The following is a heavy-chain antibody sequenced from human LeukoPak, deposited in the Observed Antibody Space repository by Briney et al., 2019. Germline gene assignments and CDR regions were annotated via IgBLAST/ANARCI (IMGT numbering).Heavy chain of an antibody. Sequence: PGGSLRLSCAASGFTFSNFWMNWARQAPGKGLEWVGRIRSEADGATTDYAAPVKGRFIISRNDSKNTLYLQMNSLKTEDTAVYYCATLFGVVSARWGQGTLVTVSS. CDR2: IRSEADGATT. CDR3: ATLFGVVSAR. D-gene: IGHD3-3*01. J-gene: IGHJ4*02. V-gene: IGHV3-15*01. CDR1: GFTFSNFW.